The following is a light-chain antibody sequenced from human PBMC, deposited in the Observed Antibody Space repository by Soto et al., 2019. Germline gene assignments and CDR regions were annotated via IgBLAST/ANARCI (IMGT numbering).Light chain of an antibody. CDR1: MRDVGAYNL. V-gene: IGLV2-14*01. Sequence: QSVLTQPASVSGSPGQSITISCAGTMRDVGAYNLVSWYQQHPGRAPQLIIYEVRNRPSGISFRFSGSKSGNTASLTISGLQAEDEADYYCSSHRSDITVVFGGGTKLTVL. CDR3: SSHRSDITVV. CDR2: EVR. J-gene: IGLJ2*01.